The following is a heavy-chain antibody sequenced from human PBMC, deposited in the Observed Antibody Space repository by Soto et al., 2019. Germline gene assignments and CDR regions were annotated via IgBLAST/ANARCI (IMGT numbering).Heavy chain of an antibody. V-gene: IGHV5-51*01. CDR1: GYSFTSYW. Sequence: PGESLKISCKGSGYSFTSYWIGWVRQMPGKGLEWMGIIYPGDSDTRYSPSFQGQVTISADKSISTAYLQWSSLKASDTAMYYCARKNYCDSPTPNVAFDMWGKGKMVTV. D-gene: IGHD3-22*01. CDR2: IYPGDSDT. CDR3: ARKNYCDSPTPNVAFDM. J-gene: IGHJ3*02.